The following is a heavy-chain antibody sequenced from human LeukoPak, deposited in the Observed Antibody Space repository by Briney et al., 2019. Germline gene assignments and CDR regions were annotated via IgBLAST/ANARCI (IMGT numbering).Heavy chain of an antibody. Sequence: SVKVSCKASGGTFSSYAISRVRQAPGQGLEWMGGIIPIFGTANYAQKFQGRVTITTDESTSTAYMELSSLRSEDTAVYYCASSYCSSTSCYPPNLYFDYWGQGTLVTVSS. D-gene: IGHD2-2*01. CDR2: IIPIFGTA. CDR3: ASSYCSSTSCYPPNLYFDY. V-gene: IGHV1-69*05. J-gene: IGHJ4*02. CDR1: GGTFSSYA.